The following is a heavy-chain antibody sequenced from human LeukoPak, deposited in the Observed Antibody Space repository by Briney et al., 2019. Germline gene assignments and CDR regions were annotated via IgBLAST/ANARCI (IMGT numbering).Heavy chain of an antibody. V-gene: IGHV7-4-1*02. J-gene: IGHJ3*02. CDR3: ARASSVYYRDAFDI. Sequence: GGSLRLSCAASGFTFSSYAISWVRQAPGQGLEWMGWINTNTGNPTYAQGFTGRFVFSLDTSVSTAYLQISSLKAEDTAVYYCARASSVYYRDAFDIWGQGTMVTVSS. D-gene: IGHD3-22*01. CDR2: INTNTGNP. CDR1: GFTFSSYA.